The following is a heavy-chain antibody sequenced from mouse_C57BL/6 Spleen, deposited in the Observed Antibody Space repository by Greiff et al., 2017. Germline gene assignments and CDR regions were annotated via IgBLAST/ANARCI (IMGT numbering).Heavy chain of an antibody. CDR2: INPSNGGT. Sequence: VQLQQPGTELVKPGASVKLSCKASGYTFTSYWMHWVKQRPGQGLEWIGNINPSNGGTNYNEKFKSKATLTVDKSSSTAYMQLSSLTSEDSAVYYCARSEGFITTVVEGAWFAYWGQGTLVTVSA. J-gene: IGHJ3*01. D-gene: IGHD1-1*01. CDR1: GYTFTSYW. V-gene: IGHV1-53*01. CDR3: ARSEGFITTVVEGAWFAY.